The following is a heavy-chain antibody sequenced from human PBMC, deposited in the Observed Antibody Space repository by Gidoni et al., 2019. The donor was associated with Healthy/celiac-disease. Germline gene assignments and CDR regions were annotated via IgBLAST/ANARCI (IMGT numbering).Heavy chain of an antibody. D-gene: IGHD3-3*01. V-gene: IGHV3-30*04. CDR3: AREPTIFGVVLGYFDY. CDR1: GFTFSSYA. CDR2: ISYDGSNK. Sequence: QVQLVASGGGVVQPGRSLSLSCAASGFTFSSYAMHWVRQAPGKGLEWVAVISYDGSNKYYADSVKGRFTISRDNSKNTLYLQMNSLRAEDTAVYYCAREPTIFGVVLGYFDYWGQGTLVTVSS. J-gene: IGHJ4*02.